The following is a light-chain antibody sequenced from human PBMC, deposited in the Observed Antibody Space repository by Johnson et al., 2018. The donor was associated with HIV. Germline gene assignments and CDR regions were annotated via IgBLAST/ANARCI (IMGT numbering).Light chain of an antibody. J-gene: IGLJ1*01. V-gene: IGLV1-51*02. CDR1: SSNIGNNY. CDR3: GTWDSSLSFYV. Sequence: QSVLTQPPSVSAAPGQKVTISCSGSSSNIGNNYVSWFQQLPGTAPKLLICENDKRPSGITDRFSGSKSGTSATLGITGLQTGDEADYYCGTWDSSLSFYVFGTGTKVTVL. CDR2: END.